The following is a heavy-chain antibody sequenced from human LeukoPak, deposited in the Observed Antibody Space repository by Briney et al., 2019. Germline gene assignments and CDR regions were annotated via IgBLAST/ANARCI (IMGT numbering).Heavy chain of an antibody. CDR1: GYKFTNYW. J-gene: IGHJ4*02. CDR3: ARLLAAPYYINY. Sequence: GESLKISCKGSGYKFTNYWIAWVRQMPGQGLEWLGIIYPRDSDTRYSPSFQGQVTISVDTSIDTAYLQWSSVKASDTAMYYCARLLAAPYYINYWGQGTLVTVSS. V-gene: IGHV5-51*01. D-gene: IGHD6-25*01. CDR2: IYPRDSDT.